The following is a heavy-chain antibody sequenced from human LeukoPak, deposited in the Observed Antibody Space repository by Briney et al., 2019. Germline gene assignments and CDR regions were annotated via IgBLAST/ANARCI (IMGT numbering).Heavy chain of an antibody. D-gene: IGHD6-19*01. V-gene: IGHV1-2*02. CDR1: GYTFTGYY. Sequence: ASVKVSCKASGYTFTGYYMHWVRQAPGQGLEWMGWINPNSGGTNYAQKFQGRVTMTRDTSISTAYMELSRLRSDDTAVYYCARDRGSGRYNWFDPWGQGTRVTVSS. CDR3: ARDRGSGRYNWFDP. J-gene: IGHJ5*02. CDR2: INPNSGGT.